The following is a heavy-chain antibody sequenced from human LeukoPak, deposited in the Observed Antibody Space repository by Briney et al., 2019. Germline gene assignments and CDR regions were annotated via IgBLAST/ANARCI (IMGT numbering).Heavy chain of an antibody. J-gene: IGHJ4*02. V-gene: IGHV4-4*07. CDR3: ARSISWYSYLDY. CDR1: GGSMTGYY. CDR2: IYTSGDT. D-gene: IGHD6-13*01. Sequence: PSETLSLTCTVSGGSMTGYYWSWIRQPAGKGLDWIGRIYTSGDTNYNPPLKSRVTMSVDTSKNQFSLKLTSVTAADTAVYYCARSISWYSYLDYWGQGNPGHRLL.